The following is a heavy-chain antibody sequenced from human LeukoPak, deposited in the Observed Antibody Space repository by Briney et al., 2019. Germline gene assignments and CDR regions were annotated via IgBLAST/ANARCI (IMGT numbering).Heavy chain of an antibody. J-gene: IGHJ4*02. CDR2: INHSGST. D-gene: IGHD6-13*01. V-gene: IGHV4-34*01. Sequence: SETLSLTCAVYGGSFSGYYWSWIRQPPGKGLEWTGEINHSGSTNYNPSLKSRVTISVDTSKNQFSLKLSSVTAADTAVYYCASGRAAAGVSGADYWGQGTLVTVSS. CDR3: ASGRAAAGVSGADY. CDR1: GGSFSGYY.